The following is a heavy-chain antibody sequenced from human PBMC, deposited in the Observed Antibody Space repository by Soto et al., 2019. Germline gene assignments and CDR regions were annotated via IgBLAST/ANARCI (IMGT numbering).Heavy chain of an antibody. CDR3: ARHVSTMIEVVPDGY. V-gene: IGHV4-39*01. J-gene: IGHJ4*02. Sequence: QLQLQESGPGLVKPSETLSLTCTVSGGSISSSSYYWGWIRQPPGKGLEWIGSIYYSGSTYYNPSLKSRVTISVDTSKNQFSLKLSSVTAADTVVYYCARHVSTMIEVVPDGYWGQGTLVTVSS. CDR2: IYYSGST. D-gene: IGHD3-22*01. CDR1: GGSISSSSYY.